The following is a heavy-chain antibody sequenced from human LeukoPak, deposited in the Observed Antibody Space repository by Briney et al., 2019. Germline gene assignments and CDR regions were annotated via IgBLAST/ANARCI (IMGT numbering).Heavy chain of an antibody. CDR2: IYYSGST. V-gene: IGHV4-59*01. CDR1: GDSIDTYY. J-gene: IGHJ4*02. Sequence: SETLSLTCTVSGDSIDTYYWSWIRQPPGKGLEWIGYIYYSGSTNYNPSLKSRVTISVDTSKNRFSLELSSVTAADTAVYYCARGLRNYYDSSGYYWSSYRYYFEYWGQGTLVTVSS. CDR3: ARGLRNYYDSSGYYWSSYRYYFEY. D-gene: IGHD3-22*01.